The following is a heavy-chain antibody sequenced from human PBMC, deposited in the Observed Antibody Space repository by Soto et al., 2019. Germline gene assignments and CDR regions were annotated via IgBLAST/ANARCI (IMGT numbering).Heavy chain of an antibody. Sequence: EVQLVESGGGLVQPGRSLRLSCAASGFTFDDYAMHWVRQAPGEGLEWVSGISWNSGSIGYADSVKGRFTISRDNAKKSLYLQMNSLRAEDTALYYCAKDMRPMVRGAFDIWGQGTMVTVSS. J-gene: IGHJ3*02. V-gene: IGHV3-9*01. CDR1: GFTFDDYA. CDR3: AKDMRPMVRGAFDI. D-gene: IGHD3-10*01. CDR2: ISWNSGSI.